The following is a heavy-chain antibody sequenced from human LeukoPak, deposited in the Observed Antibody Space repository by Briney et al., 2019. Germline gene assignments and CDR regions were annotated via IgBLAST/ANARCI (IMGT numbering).Heavy chain of an antibody. CDR2: MNPNSGNT. V-gene: IGHV1-8*01. J-gene: IGHJ4*02. CDR1: GYTFTSYD. D-gene: IGHD4-17*01. CDR3: ARGPRYGDYWRGQRDY. Sequence: ASVKVSCKASGYTFTSYDINWVRQATGQGLERMGWMNPNSGNTGYAQKFQGRVTMTRNTSISTAYMGLSSLRSEDTAVYYCARGPRYGDYWRGQRDYWGQGTLVTVSS.